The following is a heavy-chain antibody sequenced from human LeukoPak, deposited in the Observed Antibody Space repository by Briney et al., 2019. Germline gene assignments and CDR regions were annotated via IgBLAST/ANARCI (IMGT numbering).Heavy chain of an antibody. CDR3: AKDRRLMSPHYGMDV. CDR1: GFTFFSYG. D-gene: IGHD6-25*01. J-gene: IGHJ6*02. CDR2: ISYDGGYQ. Sequence: GGSLRLSCAASGFTFFSYGIHWVRQAPGKGLEWVAVISYDGGYQYYVDSVKGRFTLSRDNSKNTAYLQLNSLRAEDTAVYYCAKDRRLMSPHYGMDVWGQGTTVTVSS. V-gene: IGHV3-30*18.